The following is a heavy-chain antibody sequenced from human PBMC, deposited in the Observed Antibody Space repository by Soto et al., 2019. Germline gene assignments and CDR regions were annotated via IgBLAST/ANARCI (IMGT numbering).Heavy chain of an antibody. CDR2: IWYDGSNK. J-gene: IGHJ6*02. Sequence: PGGSLRLSCAASGFTFSSYGMHWVRPAPRKGLEWVAVIWYDGSNKYYADSVKGRFTISGDNSKNTLYLQMNSLRAEDTAVYYCARGVDIVATFPYGMDVWGQGTTVTVSS. V-gene: IGHV3-33*01. CDR3: ARGVDIVATFPYGMDV. CDR1: GFTFSSYG. D-gene: IGHD5-12*01.